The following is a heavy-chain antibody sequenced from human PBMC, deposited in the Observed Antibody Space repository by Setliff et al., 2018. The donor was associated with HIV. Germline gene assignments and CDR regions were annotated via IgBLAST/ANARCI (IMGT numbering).Heavy chain of an antibody. V-gene: IGHV4-61*09. Sequence: TSETLSLTCDVSGVSINSGDYSWNWIRPPAGKQLEWIGHVHSNGFKKYNSSLESRVDISVDTSKNQVSLKLSSVPAADTAVYYCARSPGVATITIFAYWGQGTLVTVSS. D-gene: IGHD5-12*01. J-gene: IGHJ4*02. CDR3: ARSPGVATITIFAY. CDR1: GVSINSGDYS. CDR2: VHSNGFK.